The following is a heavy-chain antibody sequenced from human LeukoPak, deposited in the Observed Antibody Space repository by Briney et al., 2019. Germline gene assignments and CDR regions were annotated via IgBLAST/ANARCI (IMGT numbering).Heavy chain of an antibody. V-gene: IGHV3-9*01. Sequence: GRSLRLSCAASGFTFDDYTMHWVRQAPGKGPEWVSGISWISDSVAYADSVTGRFTISRDNAENSLYLQMNSLRVEDTALYYCAKGYNSNWYGLQDYWGQGTLVTVSS. D-gene: IGHD6-13*01. CDR1: GFTFDDYT. CDR3: AKGYNSNWYGLQDY. CDR2: ISWISDSV. J-gene: IGHJ4*02.